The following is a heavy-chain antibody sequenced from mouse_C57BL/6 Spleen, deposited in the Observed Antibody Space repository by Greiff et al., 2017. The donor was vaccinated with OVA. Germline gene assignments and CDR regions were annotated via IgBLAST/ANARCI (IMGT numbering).Heavy chain of an antibody. J-gene: IGHJ4*01. CDR3: TRWDVSSYPYAMDY. Sequence: SGTVLARPGASVKMSCKTSGYTFTSYWMHWVKQRPGQGLEWIGAIYPGNSDTSYNQKFKGKAKLTAVTSASTAYMELSSLTNEDSAVYYCTRWDVSSYPYAMDYWGQGTSVTVSS. CDR1: GYTFTSYW. D-gene: IGHD1-1*01. CDR2: IYPGNSDT. V-gene: IGHV1-5*01.